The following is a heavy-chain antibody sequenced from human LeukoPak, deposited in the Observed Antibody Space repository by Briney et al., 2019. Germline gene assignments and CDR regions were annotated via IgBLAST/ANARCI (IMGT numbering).Heavy chain of an antibody. CDR3: AKAHRGDRYCTNGVCLWSSLEYMDV. V-gene: IGHV3-23*01. CDR2: ISGSGGST. D-gene: IGHD2-8*01. CDR1: GFTFSSYA. J-gene: IGHJ6*03. Sequence: PGGSLRLSCAASGFTFSSYAMSWVRQAPGKGLEWVSAISGSGGSTYYADSVKGRFTISRDNSKNTLYLQMNSLRAEDTAVYYCAKAHRGDRYCTNGVCLWSSLEYMDVWGKGTTVTVSS.